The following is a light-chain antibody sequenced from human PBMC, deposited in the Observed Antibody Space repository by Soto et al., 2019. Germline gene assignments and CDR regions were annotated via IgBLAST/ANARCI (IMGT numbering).Light chain of an antibody. J-gene: IGKJ4*01. Sequence: IVLTQSPGTLSLSPGGRATLSCRASQNVAKNYLAWYQQKPGQAPRLLIDDASRRATGIPDRFSGSGSGTDFTLTISRLEPEDFAVYYCQQCSTTPLTFGGGTKVEI. CDR3: QQCSTTPLT. CDR2: DAS. CDR1: QNVAKNY. V-gene: IGKV3-20*01.